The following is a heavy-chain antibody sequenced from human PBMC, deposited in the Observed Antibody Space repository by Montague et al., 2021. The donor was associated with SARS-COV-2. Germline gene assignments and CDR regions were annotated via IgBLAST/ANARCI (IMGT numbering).Heavy chain of an antibody. CDR2: ISDSGTSR. CDR1: GFIFTTCA. J-gene: IGHJ5*01. CDR3: VKDTNWTGGWFES. Sequence: SLRLSCAASGFIFTTCAMDWVRQAPGKGLEWVSAISDSGTSRYYADSVKGRFTISRDNSKSTLYLQMNGLTMEDTAVYYCVKDTNWTGGWFESWGQGTLVTVSS. V-gene: IGHV3-23*01. D-gene: IGHD1-1*01.